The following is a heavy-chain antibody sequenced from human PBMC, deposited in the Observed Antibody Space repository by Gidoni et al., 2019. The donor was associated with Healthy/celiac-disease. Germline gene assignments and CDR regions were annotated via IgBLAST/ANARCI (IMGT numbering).Heavy chain of an antibody. D-gene: IGHD3-16*01. CDR1: VGSFSGYY. V-gene: IGHV4-34*01. J-gene: IGHJ4*02. CDR2: INHSGST. CDR3: ARGRRRRGMPDY. Sequence: QVQLQQWGAGLLKPSETLSLTCAVYVGSFSGYYWSWIRQPPGKGLEWIGEINHSGSTNYNPSLKSRVTISVDTSKNQFSLKLSSVTAADTAVYYCARGRRRRGMPDYWGQGTLVTVSS.